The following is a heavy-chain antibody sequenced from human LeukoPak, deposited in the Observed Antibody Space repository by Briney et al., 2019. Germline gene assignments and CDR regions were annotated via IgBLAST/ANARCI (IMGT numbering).Heavy chain of an antibody. V-gene: IGHV3-30*02. Sequence: PGGSLRLSCAASEFTFSSYGMHWVRQAPGKGLEWVAFIRYDGSNEYYADSVKGRFTISRDNSENTLYLQMESLRPEDTAVYFCADTYCSSTSCYALDYWGQGTLVTVSS. D-gene: IGHD2-2*01. CDR2: IRYDGSNE. J-gene: IGHJ4*02. CDR3: ADTYCSSTSCYALDY. CDR1: EFTFSSYG.